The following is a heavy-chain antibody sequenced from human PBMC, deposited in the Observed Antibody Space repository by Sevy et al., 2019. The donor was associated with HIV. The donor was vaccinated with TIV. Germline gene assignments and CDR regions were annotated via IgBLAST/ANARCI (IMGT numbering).Heavy chain of an antibody. CDR2: IYYSGTT. J-gene: IGHJ4*02. V-gene: IGHV4-39*02. CDR1: GGSISSSCYY. CDR3: ARDRTAYDDKGRGIDY. D-gene: IGHD3-3*01. Sequence: SETLSLTCTVSGGSISSSCYYWGWIRQPPGKGLDWIGTIYYSGTTYYNPSLKSPVTISVDTSKGPFSLTLSSVTAAETAVSYSARDRTAYDDKGRGIDYWGQGTLVTVSS.